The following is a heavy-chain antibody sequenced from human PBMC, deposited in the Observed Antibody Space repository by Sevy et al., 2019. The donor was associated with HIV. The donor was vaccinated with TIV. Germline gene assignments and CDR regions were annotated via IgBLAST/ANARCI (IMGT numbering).Heavy chain of an antibody. CDR1: GFTFSSYS. Sequence: GGSLRLSCAASGFTFSSYSMNWVRQAPGKGLEWVSSISSNSSYIYYADTVKGRLNISRDNARNSLYLQMNSLRAEGTAVYYCPRDGSGRCLFDYWGQGTLVTVSS. J-gene: IGHJ4*02. CDR2: ISSNSSYI. CDR3: PRDGSGRCLFDY. D-gene: IGHD3-10*01. V-gene: IGHV3-21*03.